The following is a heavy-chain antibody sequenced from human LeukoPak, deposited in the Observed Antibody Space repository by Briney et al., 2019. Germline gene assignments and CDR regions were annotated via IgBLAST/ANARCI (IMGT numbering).Heavy chain of an antibody. CDR3: ARSSSSYNWFDP. CDR1: GFTFSSYW. J-gene: IGHJ5*02. CDR2: INQDGTEK. Sequence: GGSLRLSCAASGFTFSSYWMSWVRQAPGEGLEWVAKINQDGTEKAYVDSVRGRFTISRDNAKNSLYLQMNSLRAEDTAVYYCARSSSSYNWFDPWGQGTLVTVSS. D-gene: IGHD6-6*01. V-gene: IGHV3-7*01.